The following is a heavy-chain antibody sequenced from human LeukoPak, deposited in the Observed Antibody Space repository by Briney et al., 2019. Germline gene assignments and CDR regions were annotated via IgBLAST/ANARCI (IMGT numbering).Heavy chain of an antibody. V-gene: IGHV3-23*01. CDR3: AKDRRSLVGPTNFDY. CDR2: ISGSGDST. J-gene: IGHJ4*02. Sequence: PGGSLRLSCAASGFTFSNYAMRWVRQAPGKGLEWVSGISGSGDSTYYADSVKGRFTVSRDNSKNTLYLQMTSLRAEDTAIYYCAKDRRSLVGPTNFDYWGQGTLVTVSS. CDR1: GFTFSNYA. D-gene: IGHD1-26*01.